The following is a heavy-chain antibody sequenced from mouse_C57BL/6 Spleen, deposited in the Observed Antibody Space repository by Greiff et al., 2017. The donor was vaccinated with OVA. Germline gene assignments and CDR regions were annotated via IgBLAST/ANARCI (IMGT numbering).Heavy chain of an antibody. CDR1: GYTFTDYN. CDR3: ARSPRDGYVYFDY. J-gene: IGHJ2*01. Sequence: EVQLQQSGPELVKPGASVKIPCKASGYTFTDYNMDWVKQSHGKSLEWIGDINPNNGGTIYNQKFKGKATLTVDKSSSTAYMELRSLTSEDTAVYYCARSPRDGYVYFDYWGQGTTLTVSS. D-gene: IGHD2-3*01. V-gene: IGHV1-18*01. CDR2: INPNNGGT.